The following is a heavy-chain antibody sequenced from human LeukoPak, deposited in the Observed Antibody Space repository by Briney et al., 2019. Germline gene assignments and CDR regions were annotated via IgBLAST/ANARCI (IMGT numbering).Heavy chain of an antibody. J-gene: IGHJ4*02. CDR3: ARAPHTSPTDYYFDF. Sequence: SETLSLTCPVYGGSFRGYYWSWIRQPPGKGLEWVGEFNHSGSTYYNPSLKSRLTISIDTSKNQFSLKLTSVTAADTALYFCARAPHTSPTDYYFDFWGPGTLVTVSS. CDR2: FNHSGST. CDR1: GGSFRGYY. V-gene: IGHV4-34*01. D-gene: IGHD1-14*01.